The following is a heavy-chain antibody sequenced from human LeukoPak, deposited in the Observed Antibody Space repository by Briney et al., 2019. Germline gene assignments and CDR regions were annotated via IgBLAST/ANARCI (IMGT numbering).Heavy chain of an antibody. CDR3: ARDHDWAFDL. CDR2: INHNAEMI. V-gene: IGHV3-48*02. J-gene: IGHJ4*02. Sequence: PGGSLRLSCEASGFPFSSYVMSWVRQAPGKGLEWIAYINHNAEMILYPDFVKGRFTISRDNAKNSLYLQMNALRDEDTAIYYCARDHDWAFDLWGQGTLVTVSS. D-gene: IGHD3-9*01. CDR1: GFPFSSYV.